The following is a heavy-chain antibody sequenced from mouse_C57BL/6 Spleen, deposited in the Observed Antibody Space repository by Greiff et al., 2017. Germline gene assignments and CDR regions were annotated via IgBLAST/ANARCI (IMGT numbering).Heavy chain of an antibody. V-gene: IGHV1-76*01. J-gene: IGHJ3*01. CDR2: IYPGSGNT. CDR3: AREDLESGAY. Sequence: VQLQQSGAELVRPGASVKLSCKASGYTFTDYYINWVKQRPGQGLEWIARIYPGSGNTYYNEKFKGKATLTAENSSSTAYMQLSTLTSEDSAVYFCAREDLESGAYWGQGTLVTVSA. D-gene: IGHD3-1*01. CDR1: GYTFTDYY.